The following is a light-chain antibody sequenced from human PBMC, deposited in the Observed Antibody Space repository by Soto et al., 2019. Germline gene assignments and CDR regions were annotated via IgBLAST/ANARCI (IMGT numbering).Light chain of an antibody. CDR1: SSNIGAGYD. CDR3: QSYDSSLSAL. J-gene: IGLJ2*01. CDR2: GNN. Sequence: QSVLTQPPSVSGAPGQRVTISCTGSSSNIGAGYDVHWYQQLPGTAPKLLIYGNNNRPSGVPDRFSGSKSGTSASLAITGLQADDEADYYCQSYDSSLSALFGGGTKVTVL. V-gene: IGLV1-40*01.